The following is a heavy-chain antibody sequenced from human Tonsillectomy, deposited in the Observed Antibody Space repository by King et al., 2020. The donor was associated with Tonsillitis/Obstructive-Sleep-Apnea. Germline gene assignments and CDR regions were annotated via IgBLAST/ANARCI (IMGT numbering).Heavy chain of an antibody. D-gene: IGHD3-3*01. Sequence: VQLVESGGGLVQPGRSLRLSCAASGFTLDDYGMHWVRQAPGKGLEWVSGISWNSGSIEYADSVKGRFTISRDNAKSSLYLQMNSLRAEDTALYYCVKGGGPLITIYYMDGWGKGTTVTVSS. J-gene: IGHJ6*03. CDR2: ISWNSGSI. CDR1: GFTLDDYG. V-gene: IGHV3-9*01. CDR3: VKGGGPLITIYYMDG.